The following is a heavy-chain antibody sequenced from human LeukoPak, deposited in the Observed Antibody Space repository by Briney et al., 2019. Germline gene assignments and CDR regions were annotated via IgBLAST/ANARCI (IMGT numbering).Heavy chain of an antibody. J-gene: IGHJ4*02. CDR1: GGSFSGYY. CDR3: ARRPGFGDGYNQINY. D-gene: IGHD5-24*01. Sequence: SETLSLTCAVYGGSFSGYYWSWIRRPPGKGLEWIGEINHSGSTNYNPSLKSRVTISVDTSKNQFSLKLSSVTAADTAVYYCARRPGFGDGYNQINYWGQGTLVTVSS. V-gene: IGHV4-34*01. CDR2: INHSGST.